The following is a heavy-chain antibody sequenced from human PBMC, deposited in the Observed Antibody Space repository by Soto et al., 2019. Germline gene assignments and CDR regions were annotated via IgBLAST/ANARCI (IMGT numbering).Heavy chain of an antibody. Sequence: GGSLRLSCAASGLNFSSFGMHWVRQAPGKGLEWVSAISGSGASTYYADSVKGRFTISRDNSKNTLYLQMNSLRAEDTAVYYCAVGGNMDDWGQGTTVTVSS. CDR3: AVGGNMDD. V-gene: IGHV3-23*01. CDR2: ISGSGAST. J-gene: IGHJ6*02. CDR1: GLNFSSFG. D-gene: IGHD1-1*01.